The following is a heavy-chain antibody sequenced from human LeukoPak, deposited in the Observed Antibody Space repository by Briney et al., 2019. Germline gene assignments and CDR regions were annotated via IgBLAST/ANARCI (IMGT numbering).Heavy chain of an antibody. CDR1: GFTFSSYA. Sequence: GGSLRLSCAASGFTFSSYAMSWVRQAPGKGLEWVSAISGSGGSTYYADSVKGRFTISRDNSKNTLYLQMNSLRAEDTAVYYCAEDKGRKYYDSSGYPYFDYWGQGTLVTVSS. D-gene: IGHD3-22*01. J-gene: IGHJ4*02. V-gene: IGHV3-23*01. CDR2: ISGSGGST. CDR3: AEDKGRKYYDSSGYPYFDY.